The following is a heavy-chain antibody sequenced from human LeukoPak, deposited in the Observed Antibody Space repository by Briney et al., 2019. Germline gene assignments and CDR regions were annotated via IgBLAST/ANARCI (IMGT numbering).Heavy chain of an antibody. J-gene: IGHJ6*02. CDR3: ARDGDNYYDSSGYYRRYYYYYGMDV. D-gene: IGHD3-22*01. V-gene: IGHV4-39*07. Sequence: SETLSLTCTVSGGSISSSSYYWGWIRQPPGKGLEWIGSIYYSGSTYYNPSLKSRVTISVDTSKNQFSLKLSSVTAADTAVYYCARDGDNYYDSSGYYRRYYYYYGMDVWGQGTTVTVSS. CDR2: IYYSGST. CDR1: GGSISSSSYY.